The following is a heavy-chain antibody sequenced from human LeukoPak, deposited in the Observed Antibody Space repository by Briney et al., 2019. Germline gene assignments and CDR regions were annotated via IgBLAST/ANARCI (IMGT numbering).Heavy chain of an antibody. CDR2: ISLSTTSI. V-gene: IGHV3-48*01. J-gene: IGHJ4*02. Sequence: GGSLRLSCAASGFTFSSYAMTWVRQAPGKGLEWISYISLSTTSIYYADSVKGRFTISRDNAKNSLYLQMNSLRAEDTAVYYCAREPTYSSSWYTTCDFWGQGTLVTVSS. D-gene: IGHD6-13*01. CDR1: GFTFSSYA. CDR3: AREPTYSSSWYTTCDF.